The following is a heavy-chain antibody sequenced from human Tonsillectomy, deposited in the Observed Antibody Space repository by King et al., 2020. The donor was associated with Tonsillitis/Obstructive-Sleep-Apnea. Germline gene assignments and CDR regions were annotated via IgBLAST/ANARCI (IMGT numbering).Heavy chain of an antibody. J-gene: IGHJ4*02. D-gene: IGHD2-2*01. CDR3: AKDFEDIVVVPAAILDY. Sequence: VQLVESGGGLVQPGGSLRLSCAASGFTFSSYAMSWVRQAPGKGLEWVSAISGSGGSTYYADSVKGRFTISRDNSKNTLYLQMNSQRAEDTAVYYCAKDFEDIVVVPAAILDYWGQGTLVTVSS. CDR1: GFTFSSYA. CDR2: ISGSGGST. V-gene: IGHV3-23*04.